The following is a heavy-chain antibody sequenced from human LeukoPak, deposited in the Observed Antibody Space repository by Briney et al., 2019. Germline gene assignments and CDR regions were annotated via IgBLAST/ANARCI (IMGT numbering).Heavy chain of an antibody. D-gene: IGHD3-10*01. J-gene: IGHJ4*02. CDR2: IIPIFGTA. V-gene: IGHV1-69*13. CDR3: ASDTTYYYGSGSSQFDY. CDR1: GGTFSSYA. Sequence: SVKVPCKASGGTFSSYAISWVRQAPGQGLEWMGGIIPIFGTANYAQKFQGRVTITADESTSTAYMELSSLRSEDTAVYYCASDTTYYYGSGSSQFDYWGQGTLVTVSS.